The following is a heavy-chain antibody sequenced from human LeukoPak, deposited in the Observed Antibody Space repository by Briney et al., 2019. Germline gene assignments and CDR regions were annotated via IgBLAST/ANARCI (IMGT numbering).Heavy chain of an antibody. D-gene: IGHD1-26*01. V-gene: IGHV7-4-1*02. CDR3: AKNSGSFGKLRNRFDP. CDR2: INTNTGNP. CDR1: GYTFTSYA. J-gene: IGHJ5*02. Sequence: ASVKVSCKASGYTFTSYAMNWVRQAPGQGLEWMGWINTNTGNPTYAQGFTGRFVFSLDTSVSTAYLQISSLKAEDTAVYYCAKNSGSFGKLRNRFDPWGQGTLVTVSS.